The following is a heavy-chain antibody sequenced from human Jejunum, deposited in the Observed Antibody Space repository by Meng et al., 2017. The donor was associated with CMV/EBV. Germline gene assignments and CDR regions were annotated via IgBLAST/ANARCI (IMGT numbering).Heavy chain of an antibody. Sequence: LSCAASGFTFGSYAMSWVRKTPGKGLEWVSAINRGSSSTFYADSVKGRFIVSRDNSKSTLFLQMNSLRAEDTAVYYCGDGSGTQYFQHWGQGTLVTVSS. V-gene: IGHV3-23*01. CDR2: INRGSSST. CDR3: GDGSGTQYFQH. CDR1: GFTFGSYA. D-gene: IGHD3-10*01. J-gene: IGHJ1*01.